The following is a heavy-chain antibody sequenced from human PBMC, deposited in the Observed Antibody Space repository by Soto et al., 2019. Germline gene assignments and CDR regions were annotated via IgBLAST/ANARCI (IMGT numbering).Heavy chain of an antibody. CDR1: GASISGFY. CDR3: VRDGTKPLRDSFHP. J-gene: IGHJ5*02. CDR2: IYATGTT. Sequence: SETLSLTCTVSGASISGFYWSWIRKSAGKGLEWIGRIYATGTTDYNPSLKGRVMMSVDTSKKQFSLKLRSVTAADTAVYYCVRDGTKPLRDSFHPWGQGISVTVSS. D-gene: IGHD1-1*01. V-gene: IGHV4-4*07.